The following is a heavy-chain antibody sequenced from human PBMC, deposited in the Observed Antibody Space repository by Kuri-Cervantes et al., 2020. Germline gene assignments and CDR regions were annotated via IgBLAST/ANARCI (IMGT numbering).Heavy chain of an antibody. J-gene: IGHJ5*02. CDR3: ARGESWFDP. CDR1: GYTFSNFY. V-gene: IGHV1-8*02. CDR2: MNPNSGNT. Sequence: ASVKVSCKASGYTFSNFYMHWARQATGQGLEWMGWMNPNSGNTGYAQKFQGRVTMTRNTSISTAYMELSSLRSEDTAVYYCARGESWFDPWGQGTLVTVSS.